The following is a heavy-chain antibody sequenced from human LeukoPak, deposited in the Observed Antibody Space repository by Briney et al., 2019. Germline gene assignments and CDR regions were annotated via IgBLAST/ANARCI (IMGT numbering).Heavy chain of an antibody. CDR2: INPSGGST. V-gene: IGHV1-46*01. D-gene: IGHD5-18*01. Sequence: ASVKVSCKASGYTFTSYYMHWVRQAPGQGLERMGIINPSGGSTSYAQKFQGRVTMTRDTSTSTVYMELSSLRSEDTAVYYCASSLTAMALIDYWGQGTLVTVSS. CDR3: ASSLTAMALIDY. CDR1: GYTFTSYY. J-gene: IGHJ4*02.